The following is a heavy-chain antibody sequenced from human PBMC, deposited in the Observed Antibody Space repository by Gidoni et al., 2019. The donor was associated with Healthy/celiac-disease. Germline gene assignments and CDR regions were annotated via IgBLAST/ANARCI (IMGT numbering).Heavy chain of an antibody. Sequence: QLQLQESGPGLVQPSETLSLTCTVSGGSISSSSYYWGWIRQPPGKGLEWIGSIYYSGSTYYNPSLKSRVTISVDTSKNQFSLKLSSVTAADTAVYYCARHQNLGMWFDPWGQGTLVTVSS. D-gene: IGHD1-1*01. CDR3: ARHQNLGMWFDP. J-gene: IGHJ5*02. CDR2: IYYSGST. V-gene: IGHV4-39*01. CDR1: GGSISSSSYY.